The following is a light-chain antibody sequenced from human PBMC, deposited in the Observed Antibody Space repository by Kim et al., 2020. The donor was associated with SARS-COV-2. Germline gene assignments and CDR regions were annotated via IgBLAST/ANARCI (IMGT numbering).Light chain of an antibody. J-gene: IGLJ3*02. CDR2: QHT. CDR1: KLRDKD. V-gene: IGLV3-1*01. Sequence: VSPGPTASSRCVGSKLRDKDAYWYQKKQGQSSVLVIYQHTNSPSGIPQRFSGSSSGTTPTLTISRAQNMDEADYYGQEWDSSTAVFGGGTQLTVL. CDR3: QEWDSSTAV.